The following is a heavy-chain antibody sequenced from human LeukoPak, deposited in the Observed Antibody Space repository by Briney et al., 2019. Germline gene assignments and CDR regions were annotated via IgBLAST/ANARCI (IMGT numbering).Heavy chain of an antibody. CDR1: GGSFSGYY. V-gene: IGHV4-34*01. Sequence: PSETLPLTCAVYGGSFSGYYWSWIRQPPGKGLEWIGEINHSGSTNYNPSLKSRVTISVDTSKNQFSLKLSSVTAADTAVYYCARGYDFWSGYRLGYWGQGTLVTVSS. CDR3: ARGYDFWSGYRLGY. J-gene: IGHJ4*02. D-gene: IGHD3-3*01. CDR2: INHSGST.